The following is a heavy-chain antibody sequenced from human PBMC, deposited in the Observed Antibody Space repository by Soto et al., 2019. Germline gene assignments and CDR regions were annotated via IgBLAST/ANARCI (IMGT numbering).Heavy chain of an antibody. CDR2: INHSGST. CDR3: ARFYYDTVGGFDY. D-gene: IGHD3-22*01. Sequence: PSETLSLTCAVYGGSFSGYYWSWIRYPPGKGLEWIGEINHSGSTNYNPSLKSRVTISVDTSKNQFSLKLSSVTAEDTAVYYCARFYYDTVGGFDYWGEGTLVTVSS. J-gene: IGHJ4*02. CDR1: GGSFSGYY. V-gene: IGHV4-34*01.